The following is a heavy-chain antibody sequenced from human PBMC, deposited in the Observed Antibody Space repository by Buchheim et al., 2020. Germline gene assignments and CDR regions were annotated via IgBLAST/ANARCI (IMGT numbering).Heavy chain of an antibody. CDR3: AESGTDSSTWTLAY. Sequence: EVQLLESGGSLVQPGGSLRLSCAVSGFTFNNYAMSWVRQAPGKGLEWVSALSGSGATTYYADSVKGRFTISRDNSQNTLYLQMNSLRAEDTALYYCAESGTDSSTWTLAYWGQGTL. V-gene: IGHV3-23*01. D-gene: IGHD6-13*01. CDR1: GFTFNNYA. CDR2: LSGSGATT. J-gene: IGHJ4*02.